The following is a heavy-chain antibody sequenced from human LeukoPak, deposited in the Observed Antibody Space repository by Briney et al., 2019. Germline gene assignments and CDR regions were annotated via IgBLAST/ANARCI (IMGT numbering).Heavy chain of an antibody. CDR2: INHSGST. CDR1: GGSISSYY. CDR3: ATHQLEWGDFDY. D-gene: IGHD2-2*01. V-gene: IGHV4-34*01. J-gene: IGHJ4*02. Sequence: SETLSLTCTVSGGSISSYYWSWIRQPPGKGLEWIGEINHSGSTNYNPSLKSRVTISVDTSKNQFSLKLSSVTAADAAVYYCATHQLEWGDFDYWGQGTLVTVSS.